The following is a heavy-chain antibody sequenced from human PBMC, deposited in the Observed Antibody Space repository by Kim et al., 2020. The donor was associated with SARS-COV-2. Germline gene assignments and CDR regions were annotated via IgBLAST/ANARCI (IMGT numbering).Heavy chain of an antibody. CDR1: GYTFTSYA. CDR2: INTNTGNP. Sequence: ASVKVSCKASGYTFTSYAMNWVRQAPGQGLEWMGWINTNTGNPTYAQGFTGRFVFSLDTSVSTAYLQISSLKAEDTAVYYCARDFRFLEGAGAVIQFFDYWGQGTLVTVSS. D-gene: IGHD3-3*01. J-gene: IGHJ4*02. V-gene: IGHV7-4-1*02. CDR3: ARDFRFLEGAGAVIQFFDY.